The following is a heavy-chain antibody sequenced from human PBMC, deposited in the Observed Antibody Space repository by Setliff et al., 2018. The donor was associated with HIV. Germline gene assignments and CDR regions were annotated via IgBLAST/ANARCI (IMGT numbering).Heavy chain of an antibody. Sequence: GGSLRLSCAASGFTFSSYAMSWVRQAPGKGLEWVAVISYDGSNKYYADSVKGRFTISRDNSKNTLYLQMNSLRAEDTAVYYCARGSDCSGGSCAGGAFDIWGQGTMVTVS. CDR3: ARGSDCSGGSCAGGAFDI. CDR1: GFTFSSYA. D-gene: IGHD2-15*01. V-gene: IGHV3-30*04. CDR2: ISYDGSNK. J-gene: IGHJ3*02.